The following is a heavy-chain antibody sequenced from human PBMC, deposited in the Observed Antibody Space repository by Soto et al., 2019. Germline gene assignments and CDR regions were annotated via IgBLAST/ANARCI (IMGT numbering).Heavy chain of an antibody. CDR2: ISSGGGSP. CDR1: GFTFSDYA. V-gene: IGHV3-23*01. Sequence: EVQLLESGGGLVQPGGSLRLSCAASGFTFSDYAMSWVRQAPGKGLEWVSGISSGGGSPYNADSVKGRFTISRDNSKNTLSLEMNSLRADDTGLYYCAISTGGFGGLFVVPSDYWGQGTLVTVSS. J-gene: IGHJ4*02. CDR3: AISTGGFGGLFVVPSDY. D-gene: IGHD3-16*02.